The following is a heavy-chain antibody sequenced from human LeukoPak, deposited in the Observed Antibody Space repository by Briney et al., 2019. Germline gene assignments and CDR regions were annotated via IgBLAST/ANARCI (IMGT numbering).Heavy chain of an antibody. J-gene: IGHJ4*02. CDR1: GFTFTYYA. Sequence: PGGSLRLSCAASGFTFTYYAIHWVRQAPGKGLEWVAFIRYDGTNKNYADSVKGRFTISRDNAKNSLYLQMNSLRAEDTAVYYCARVEDYDILTGFDYWGQGTLVTVSS. V-gene: IGHV3-30*02. CDR2: IRYDGTNK. D-gene: IGHD3-9*01. CDR3: ARVEDYDILTGFDY.